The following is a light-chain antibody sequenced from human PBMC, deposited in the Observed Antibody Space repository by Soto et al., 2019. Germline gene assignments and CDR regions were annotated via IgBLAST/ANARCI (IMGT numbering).Light chain of an antibody. V-gene: IGKV1-5*03. Sequence: DIEMTYYPSTLSASVEHRVTTNWRSSESISRGLAWYQQKPGKVPKLLIYQASSLESGVASMFSGSGSGTEFTLTISSLQTEDFATDYCQLSSVYSSWTFGQGTKVDI. CDR3: QLSSVYSSWT. J-gene: IGKJ1*01. CDR2: QAS. CDR1: ESISRG.